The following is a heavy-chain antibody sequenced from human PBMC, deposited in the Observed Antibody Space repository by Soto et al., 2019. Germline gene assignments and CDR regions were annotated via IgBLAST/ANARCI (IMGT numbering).Heavy chain of an antibody. V-gene: IGHV1-58*02. CDR1: GFDFGSFG. D-gene: IGHD1-26*01. CDR2: IVVVSGST. Sequence: ASVKVSCKASGFDFGSFGIQFLRQTRGRGLEWIGWIVVVSGSTNSARQFQGRVAISRDMSSSTAYLDLYDLKSDDTAVYFCSADHPHMAMGWPVWGQGTTVTVSS. CDR3: SADHPHMAMGWPV. J-gene: IGHJ6*02.